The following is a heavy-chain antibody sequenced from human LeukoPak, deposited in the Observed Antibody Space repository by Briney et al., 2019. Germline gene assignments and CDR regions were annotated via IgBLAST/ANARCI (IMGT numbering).Heavy chain of an antibody. V-gene: IGHV5-51*01. CDR1: GYSFTSYW. D-gene: IGHD3-22*01. CDR3: ARDSPYYDSSGYQGSFDI. J-gene: IGHJ3*02. Sequence: GESLKISCKGSGYSFTSYWIGWVRQMPGKGLEWMGIIYPGDSDTRYSPSFQGQVTISADKSISTAYLQWSSLKASDTAMYYCARDSPYYDSSGYQGSFDIWGQGTMVTVSS. CDR2: IYPGDSDT.